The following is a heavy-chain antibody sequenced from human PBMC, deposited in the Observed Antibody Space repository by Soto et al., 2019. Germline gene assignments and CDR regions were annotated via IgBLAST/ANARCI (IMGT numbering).Heavy chain of an antibody. D-gene: IGHD2-2*01. CDR1: GFTFSDYG. Sequence: EVQLLESGGGLLQPGGSLRLSCAASGFTFSDYGMSWVRQAPGKGLEWVSGSSGGGGTTNSADSVKGRFTISRDNSKKTLYLQMKRLRTEDTAVDYCTRSLMPDKYYSGMDVWVQENTDTVTS. J-gene: IGHJ6*02. CDR2: SSGGGGTT. CDR3: TRSLMPDKYYSGMDV. V-gene: IGHV3-23*01.